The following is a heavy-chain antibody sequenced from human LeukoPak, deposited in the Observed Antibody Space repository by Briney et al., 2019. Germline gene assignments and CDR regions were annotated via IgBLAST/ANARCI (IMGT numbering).Heavy chain of an antibody. CDR3: AKYHNWNENYFDY. CDR2: IKEEGSEK. D-gene: IGHD1-1*01. Sequence: PGGSLRLSCAVSGFTFSSYWMSWVRQAPGKGLEWVASIKEEGSEKHYVDSVKGRFTISRDNAKNSLYLQMNSLRAEDTAVYYCAKYHNWNENYFDYWGQGTLVIVSS. J-gene: IGHJ4*02. CDR1: GFTFSSYW. V-gene: IGHV3-7*01.